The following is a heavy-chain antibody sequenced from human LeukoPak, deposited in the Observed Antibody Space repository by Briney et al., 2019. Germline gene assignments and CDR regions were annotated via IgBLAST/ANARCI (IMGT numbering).Heavy chain of an antibody. V-gene: IGHV3-7*01. J-gene: IGHJ4*02. D-gene: IGHD3-10*01. Sequence: GGSLTLTCAASGFTFSSSWMAWVRQTPGRGLEWVANIDQAGSDKNYVDSVKGRFTISRDNGKNSLYLQMNSLRAEDTALYYCARDYYTSGSHWGQGTLVIVSS. CDR2: IDQAGSDK. CDR3: ARDYYTSGSH. CDR1: GFTFSSSW.